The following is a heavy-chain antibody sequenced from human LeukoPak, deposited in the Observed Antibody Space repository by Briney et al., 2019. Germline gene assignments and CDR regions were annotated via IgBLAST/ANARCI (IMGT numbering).Heavy chain of an antibody. V-gene: IGHV4-59*01. Sequence: SETLSLTCTVSGGSTSSYYWSWIRQPPGKGLEWIGYIYYSGSTNYNPSLKSRVTISVDTSKNQFSLKLSSVSAADTAVYYCARVKRHYDILPGYTPKYYFDYWGQGTLVTVSS. J-gene: IGHJ4*02. CDR2: IYYSGST. D-gene: IGHD3-9*01. CDR1: GGSTSSYY. CDR3: ARVKRHYDILPGYTPKYYFDY.